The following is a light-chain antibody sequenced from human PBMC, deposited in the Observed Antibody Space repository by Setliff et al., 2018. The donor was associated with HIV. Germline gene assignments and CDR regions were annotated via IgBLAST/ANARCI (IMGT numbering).Light chain of an antibody. CDR2: EVS. Sequence: LTQPASVSGSPGQSITLSCTGTSSDVGSYNLVSWYQHHPGKAPKLMIYEVSKRPSGVSNRFSGSKSGNTASLTISGLQAEDEADYYCQSYDSSLSGYVFGTGTKVTVL. J-gene: IGLJ1*01. V-gene: IGLV2-23*02. CDR1: SSDVGSYNL. CDR3: QSYDSSLSGYV.